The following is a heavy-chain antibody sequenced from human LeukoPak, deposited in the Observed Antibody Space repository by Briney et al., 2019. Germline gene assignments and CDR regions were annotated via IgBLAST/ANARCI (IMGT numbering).Heavy chain of an antibody. CDR3: ARDGAYCSSASCYRSGPHWFDS. CDR2: INSSGGGT. V-gene: IGHV1-46*01. CDR1: GYTFTSYY. Sequence: ASVKVSCKASGYTFTSYYIHWVRQAPGQGLEWMGIINSSGGGTSYAQKFQGRVTMTRDTSTSTVHMELNSLRSEDTAVYYCARDGAYCSSASCYRSGPHWFDSWGQGTVVSVSS. J-gene: IGHJ5*01. D-gene: IGHD2-2*01.